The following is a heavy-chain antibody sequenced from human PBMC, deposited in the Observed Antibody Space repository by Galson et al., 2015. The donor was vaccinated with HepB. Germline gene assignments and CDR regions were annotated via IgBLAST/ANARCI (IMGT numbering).Heavy chain of an antibody. V-gene: IGHV2-5*02. J-gene: IGHJ4*02. CDR3: ARFPWIDY. CDR1: GFSLSSVGVG. Sequence: PALVKPTQTLTLTCTFSGFSLSSVGVGVGWIRQPPGKALEWLALISWDDDTRYSPALKKRLTITKDTSENQVVLTMTNMDPVDTATYYCARFPWIDYWGQGTLVTVSS. D-gene: IGHD2/OR15-2a*01. CDR2: ISWDDDT.